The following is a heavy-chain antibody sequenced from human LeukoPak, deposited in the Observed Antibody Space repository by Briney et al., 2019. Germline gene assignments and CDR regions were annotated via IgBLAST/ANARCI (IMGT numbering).Heavy chain of an antibody. CDR1: GFIFSDYW. V-gene: IGHV3-7*01. J-gene: IGHJ4*02. D-gene: IGHD3-10*01. CDR2: INEVGTKE. CDR3: ATRESSMARTF. Sequence: GGSLTLSCAASGFIFSDYWMNWVRQVPGKGLEWVANINEVGTKEDYVDSVRGRFTISRDNTKNTLYLQMNSLRAEDTALYYCATRESSMARTFWGQGTLVTVSS.